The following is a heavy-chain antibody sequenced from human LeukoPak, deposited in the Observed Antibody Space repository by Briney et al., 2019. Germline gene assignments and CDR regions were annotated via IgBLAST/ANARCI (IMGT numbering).Heavy chain of an antibody. CDR2: IIPNTGGT. CDR1: GYTITDYY. V-gene: IGHV1-2*04. J-gene: IGHJ4*02. CDR3: ARWTTTYLDY. Sequence: ASVKVSCKASGYTITDYYLHWVRQAPGQGLEWMGWIIPNTGGTNYAQKFQDWVTISRDMSTSTAYMELTSLRSEDTAVYYCARWTTTYLDYWGQGTLVTVSS. D-gene: IGHD4-11*01.